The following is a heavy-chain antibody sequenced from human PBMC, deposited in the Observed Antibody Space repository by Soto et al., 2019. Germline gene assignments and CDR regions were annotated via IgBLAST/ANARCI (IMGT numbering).Heavy chain of an antibody. CDR2: ISAYNGNT. V-gene: IGHV1-18*01. CDR1: GYTFTSYG. D-gene: IGHD6-19*01. Sequence: QVQLVQSGAEVKKPGASVKDSCKASGYTFTSYGISWVRQAPGQGLEWMGWISAYNGNTNYAQKLQGRVTMTTDTSTSTAYMELRSLRSDDTAVYYCARDRYSSGWTPDYIHPFDIWGQGTMVTVSS. CDR3: ARDRYSSGWTPDYIHPFDI. J-gene: IGHJ3*02.